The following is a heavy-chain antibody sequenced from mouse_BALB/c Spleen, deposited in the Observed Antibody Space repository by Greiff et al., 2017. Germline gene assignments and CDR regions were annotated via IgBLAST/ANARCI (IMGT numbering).Heavy chain of an antibody. V-gene: IGHV5-12-2*01. Sequence: EVKLVESGGGLVQPGGSLKLSCAASGFTFSSYTMSWVRQTPEKRLEWVAYISNGGGSTYYPDTVKGRFTISRDNAKNTLYLQMSSLKSEDTAMYYCARHEGYYGSSYGYFDVWGAGTTVTVSS. CDR2: ISNGGGST. D-gene: IGHD1-1*01. J-gene: IGHJ1*01. CDR1: GFTFSSYT. CDR3: ARHEGYYGSSYGYFDV.